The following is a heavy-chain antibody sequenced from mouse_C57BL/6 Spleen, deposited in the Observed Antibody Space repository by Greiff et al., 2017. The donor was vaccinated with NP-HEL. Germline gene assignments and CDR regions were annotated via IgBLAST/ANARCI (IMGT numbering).Heavy chain of an antibody. D-gene: IGHD3-3*01. V-gene: IGHV2-2*01. J-gene: IGHJ3*01. Sequence: VQLQQSGPGLVQPSQSLSITCTVSGFSLTSYGVHWVRQSPGKGLEWLGVIWSGGSTDYNAAFISRLSISKDNSKSQVFFKMNSLQADDTAIYYCAKGDGAPWFAYWGQGTLVTVSA. CDR3: AKGDGAPWFAY. CDR2: IWSGGST. CDR1: GFSLTSYG.